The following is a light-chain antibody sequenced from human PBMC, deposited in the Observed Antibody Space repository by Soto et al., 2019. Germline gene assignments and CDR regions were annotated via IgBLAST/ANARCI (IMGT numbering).Light chain of an antibody. J-gene: IGKJ5*01. CDR2: GAS. Sequence: LSPGTLSLSPGEMXXLAXRASQSISSNYLAWYQQKPGQAPRXXIYGASGRATGIPDRFSGSGSGTDFTLTISRLEPEDFAVYYCQQYSSSLITFGQGTRLEIK. V-gene: IGKV3-20*01. CDR3: QQYSSSLIT. CDR1: QSISSNY.